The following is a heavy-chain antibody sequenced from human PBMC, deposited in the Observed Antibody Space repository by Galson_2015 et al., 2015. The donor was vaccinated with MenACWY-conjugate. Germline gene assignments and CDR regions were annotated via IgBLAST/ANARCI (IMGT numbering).Heavy chain of an antibody. CDR3: ARDYAALSVVVLPGFYFDP. Sequence: SVKVSCKASGYSFTKYVMYWLRQAPGQRLEYMGWINTGSGNTKVSQKFQDRVTITGDTSTNSVFLELSSLKSEDTAVYYCARDYAALSVVVLPGFYFDPWGQGTLVTVSS. V-gene: IGHV1-3*04. D-gene: IGHD2-2*01. J-gene: IGHJ5*02. CDR1: GYSFTKYV. CDR2: INTGSGNT.